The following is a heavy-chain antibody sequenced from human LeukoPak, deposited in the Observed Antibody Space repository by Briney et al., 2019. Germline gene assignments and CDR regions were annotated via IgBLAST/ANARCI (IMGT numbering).Heavy chain of an antibody. CDR1: GFTFSSYS. CDR3: VKGCSGGSCYYYYYGMDV. D-gene: IGHD2-15*01. CDR2: ISSSSSTI. Sequence: GGSLRLSCAASGFTFSSYSMNWVRQAPGKGLEWVSYISSSSSTIYYADSVKGRFTISRDNAKNSLYLQMNSLRAEDTAVYYCVKGCSGGSCYYYYYGMDVWGQGTTVTVSS. V-gene: IGHV3-48*04. J-gene: IGHJ6*02.